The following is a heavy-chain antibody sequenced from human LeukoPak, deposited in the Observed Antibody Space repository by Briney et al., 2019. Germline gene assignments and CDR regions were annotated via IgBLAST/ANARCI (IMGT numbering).Heavy chain of an antibody. V-gene: IGHV3-7*01. J-gene: IGHJ6*04. CDR2: INRDGSEK. CDR1: GFTFSRYW. CDR3: ARYCTSSSCYSLDV. D-gene: IGHD2-2*01. Sequence: GGSLRLSCAASGFTFSRYWMTWVRQAPGKGLEWVANINRDGSEKDYVDSVKGRFTISRDNAKNSLYLQMNSLRAEDTAVYYCARYCTSSSCYSLDVWGKGTTVTVSS.